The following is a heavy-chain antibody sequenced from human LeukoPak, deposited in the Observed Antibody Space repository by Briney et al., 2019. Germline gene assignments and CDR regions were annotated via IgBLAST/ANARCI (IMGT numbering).Heavy chain of an antibody. Sequence: SQTLSLTCTVSGGSISSCDYYWRWIRQPPGKGLEWIGYIYYSGSTYYNPSLKSRVTISVDTSKNQFSLKLSSVTAADTAVYYCATTNDYGDYFDYWGQGTLVTVSS. D-gene: IGHD4-17*01. J-gene: IGHJ4*02. CDR3: ATTNDYGDYFDY. V-gene: IGHV4-30-4*01. CDR1: GGSISSCDYY. CDR2: IYYSGST.